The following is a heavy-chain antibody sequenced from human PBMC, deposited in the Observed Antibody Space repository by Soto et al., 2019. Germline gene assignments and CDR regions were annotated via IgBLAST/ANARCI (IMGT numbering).Heavy chain of an antibody. J-gene: IGHJ6*02. D-gene: IGHD5-12*01. Sequence: QVQLVQSGAEVKKPGSSVKVSCKASGGTFSSYTISWVRQAPGQGLEWMGRIIPILGIANYAQKFQGRVTSTADKSTSTADMELSSLRSEDTAVYYCARSLVATIGGPYYYGMDVWGQGTTVTVSS. CDR2: IIPILGIA. CDR3: ARSLVATIGGPYYYGMDV. V-gene: IGHV1-69*02. CDR1: GGTFSSYT.